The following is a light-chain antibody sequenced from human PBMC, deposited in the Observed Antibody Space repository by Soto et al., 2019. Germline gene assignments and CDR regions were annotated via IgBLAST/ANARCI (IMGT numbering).Light chain of an antibody. CDR3: QVWDSSSDPRGV. J-gene: IGLJ1*01. CDR2: YDS. V-gene: IGLV3-21*04. CDR1: NIGSKS. Sequence: SYELTQPPSVSVAPGKTARITCGGNNIGSKSGHWYQQKPGQAPVLVIYYDSDRPSGIPERFSGSNSVNTATLTISRVEAGDEADYYCQVWDSSSDPRGVFGTGTKLTVL.